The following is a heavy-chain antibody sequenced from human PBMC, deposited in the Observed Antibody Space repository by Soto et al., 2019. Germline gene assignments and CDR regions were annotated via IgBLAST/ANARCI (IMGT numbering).Heavy chain of an antibody. J-gene: IGHJ6*02. V-gene: IGHV4-34*01. CDR1: GGSFSGYY. Sequence: PSETLSLTCAVYGGSFSGYYWSWIRQPPGKGLEWIGEINHSGSTNYNPSLKSRVTISVDTSKNQFSLKLSSVTAADTAVYYCAWDPRAIFGVVISGYYYGMDVWGQGATVTSP. CDR2: INHSGST. D-gene: IGHD3-3*01. CDR3: AWDPRAIFGVVISGYYYGMDV.